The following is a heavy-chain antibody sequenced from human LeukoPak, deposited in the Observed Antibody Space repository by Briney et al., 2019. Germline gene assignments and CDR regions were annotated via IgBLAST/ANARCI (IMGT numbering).Heavy chain of an antibody. CDR2: ISSNSRYT. J-gene: IGHJ4*02. V-gene: IGHV3-11*05. Sequence: GGSLRLSCAASGFTFSDYYMSWIRQAPGKGLEWVSYISSNSRYTHYADSVKGRSTISRVNAKNSLYLQMNSLRAEDTAVYYCARGPYSSGYYSFDYWGQGTLVTVSS. CDR1: GFTFSDYY. D-gene: IGHD6-19*01. CDR3: ARGPYSSGYYSFDY.